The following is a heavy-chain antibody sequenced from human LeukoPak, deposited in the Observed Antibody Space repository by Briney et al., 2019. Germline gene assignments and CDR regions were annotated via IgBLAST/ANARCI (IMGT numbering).Heavy chain of an antibody. J-gene: IGHJ2*01. D-gene: IGHD3-22*01. CDR1: GFTFDDSG. V-gene: IGHV3-53*01. CDR2: IYSGGST. Sequence: GGSLRLSCATSGFTFDDSGMSWVRQAPGKGLECVSVIYSGGSTYYADSVKGRFTISRDNSKNTLYLQMNSLRAEDTAVYYCASDRYYYDSSGYYSHYWYFDLWGRGTLVTVSS. CDR3: ASDRYYYDSSGYYSHYWYFDL.